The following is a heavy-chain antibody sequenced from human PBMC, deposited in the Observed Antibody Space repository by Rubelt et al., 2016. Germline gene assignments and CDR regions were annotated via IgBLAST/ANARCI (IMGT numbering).Heavy chain of an antibody. D-gene: IGHD6-19*01. CDR2: IHYSGST. V-gene: IGHV4-59*01. CDR1: GGSISSYY. CDR3: ARDPRSGWYGYYFDY. J-gene: IGHJ4*02. Sequence: QVQLQESGPGLVKSSETLSLTCTVSGGSISSYYWSWIRQPPGKGLEWIAYIHYSGSTKYDPSLKSRVTISVDTSKNQFSLSVNTVTAADTAVYYCARDPRSGWYGYYFDYWGQGTLLTVSS.